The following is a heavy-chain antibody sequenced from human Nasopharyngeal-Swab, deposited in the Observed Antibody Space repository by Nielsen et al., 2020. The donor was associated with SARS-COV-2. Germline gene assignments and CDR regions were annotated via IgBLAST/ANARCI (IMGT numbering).Heavy chain of an antibody. CDR2: INPSAGST. D-gene: IGHD2-2*01. Sequence: ASVKVSCKTSGGTFTNSAISWVRQAPGQELEWMGIINPSAGSTSYAQKFQGRVTMTRDTSTSTVSMELSSLRSEDTAVYYCAREDIGVVPVAMGYNWFDPWGQETLVTVSS. J-gene: IGHJ5*02. CDR1: GGTFTNSA. V-gene: IGHV1-46*01. CDR3: AREDIGVVPVAMGYNWFDP.